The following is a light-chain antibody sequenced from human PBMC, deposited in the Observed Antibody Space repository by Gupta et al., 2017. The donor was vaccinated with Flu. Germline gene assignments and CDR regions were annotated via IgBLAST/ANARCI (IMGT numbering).Light chain of an antibody. CDR1: SSDVGGYDY. J-gene: IGLJ2*01. V-gene: IGLV2-14*01. CDR2: EVS. CDR3: SSYRKSNTVVV. Sequence: NACTGTSSDVGGYDYVSWYQQHSGKAPELMIFEVSRRPSGISDRFSGSKSGNTASLTITGLRAEEEAYYYCSSYRKSNTVVVFGGGTKLTVL.